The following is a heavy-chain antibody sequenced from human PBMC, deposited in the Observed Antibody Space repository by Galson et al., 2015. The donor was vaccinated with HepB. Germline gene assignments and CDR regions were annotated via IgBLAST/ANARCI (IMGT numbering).Heavy chain of an antibody. D-gene: IGHD6-19*01. CDR2: ISGSGGST. CDR1: GFTFSSYA. Sequence: SLRLSCAAPGFTFSSYAMSWVRQAPGKGLEWVSAISGSGGSTYYADSVKGRFTISRDNSKNTLYLQMNSLRAEDTAVYYCAKGSGWHYYYYGMDVWGQGTTVTVSS. V-gene: IGHV3-23*01. J-gene: IGHJ6*02. CDR3: AKGSGWHYYYYGMDV.